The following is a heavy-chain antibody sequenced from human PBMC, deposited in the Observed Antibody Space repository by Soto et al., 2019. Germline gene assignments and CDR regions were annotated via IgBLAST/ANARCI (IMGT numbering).Heavy chain of an antibody. V-gene: IGHV3-33*01. CDR1: GFTFSSYG. J-gene: IGHJ6*02. CDR2: IWYDGSNK. CDR3: ARDFYQSSDAPHGMDV. Sequence: PGGSLRLSCAASGFTFSSYGMHWVRQAPGKGLEWVAVIWYDGSNKYYADSVKGRFTISRDNSRNTLYLQMNSLRAEDTAVYYCARDFYQSSDAPHGMDVWGQGTTVTVSS.